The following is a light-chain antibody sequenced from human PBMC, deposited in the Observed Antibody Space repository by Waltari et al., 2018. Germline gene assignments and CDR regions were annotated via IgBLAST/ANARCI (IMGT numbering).Light chain of an antibody. Sequence: QSVLTQPPSVSAAPGQKVTISCSGYSSNIGNNYVSWYQQLPGTAPKLLSYAKVERASGIPARCSGCKAGTSATRDITGLQTGDEADEFCGTWDSGLRAVVFGGGTKLTVL. V-gene: IGLV1-51*01. CDR1: SSNIGNNY. J-gene: IGLJ3*02. CDR2: AKV. CDR3: GTWDSGLRAVV.